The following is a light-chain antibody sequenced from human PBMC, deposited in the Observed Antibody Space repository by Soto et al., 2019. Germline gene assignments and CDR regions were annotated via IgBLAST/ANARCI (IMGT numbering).Light chain of an antibody. J-gene: IGKJ3*01. CDR2: AES. CDR3: QQYNSYSA. CDR1: QSISSY. V-gene: IGKV1-39*01. Sequence: IQMTQSPSSLSASVGDRVTITCRASQSISSYLNWYQQKPGKAPKLLIYAESSLQSGAPSRFSGSGSGTEFTLTISSLQPDDFATYYCQQYNSYSAFGPGTKVDIK.